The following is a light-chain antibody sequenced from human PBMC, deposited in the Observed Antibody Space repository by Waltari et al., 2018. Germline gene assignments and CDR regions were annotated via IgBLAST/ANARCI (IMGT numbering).Light chain of an antibody. CDR1: QSASRN. Sequence: ETVMPQSPATLSVSPGERATLPCRASQSASRNLAWYQQKPGQAPRLLIYGASTRATGIPARFSGSGSGTDFTLTISSLQSEDFAVYYCQQYNNWPPPWTFGQGTKVEIK. CDR2: GAS. CDR3: QQYNNWPPPWT. V-gene: IGKV3-15*01. J-gene: IGKJ1*01.